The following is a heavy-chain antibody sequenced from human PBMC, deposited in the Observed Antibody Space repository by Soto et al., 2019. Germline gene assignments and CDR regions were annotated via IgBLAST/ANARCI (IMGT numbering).Heavy chain of an antibody. Sequence: SETLSLTCNLSGGSIYTYYWTFIRQSPGQGLEWIGYISDGGLTNYNPSLKSRVTISVDTSKKQVSLKLGSVSAADTAIYFCAGYCSSSICPEEHYFGLEVWGPGTTVT. V-gene: IGHV4-59*01. D-gene: IGHD2-2*01. J-gene: IGHJ6*02. CDR2: ISDGGLT. CDR3: AGYCSSSICPEEHYFGLEV. CDR1: GGSIYTYY.